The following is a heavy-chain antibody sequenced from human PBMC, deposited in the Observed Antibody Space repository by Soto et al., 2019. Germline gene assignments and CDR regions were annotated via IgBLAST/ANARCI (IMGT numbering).Heavy chain of an antibody. J-gene: IGHJ5*02. CDR3: AHSPLDTDWFDP. Sequence: QITLKESGPPLVKPTQTLTLTCTFSGFSLSTSGVGVGWIRQPPGKALEWLALIYWDDDKRYSPSLKNKVTITKDTSKNQVVLTMTNMDPVDTATYSCAHSPLDTDWFDPWGQGTLVTVSS. CDR2: IYWDDDK. V-gene: IGHV2-5*02. CDR1: GFSLSTSGVG.